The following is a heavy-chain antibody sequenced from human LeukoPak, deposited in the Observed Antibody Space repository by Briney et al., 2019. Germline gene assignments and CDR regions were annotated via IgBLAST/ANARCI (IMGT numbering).Heavy chain of an antibody. CDR2: ISGGGDT. D-gene: IGHD5-18*01. J-gene: IGHJ4*02. Sequence: PGGSLRLSCAASDFKIRNHYISWVRQAPGKGLEWVSVISGGGDTSYSDSVKGRFTISRHTSKNTVFLQMNKLRVEDTAVYFCARGFHSYGLSYYFDYWGQGTGVTVSS. CDR3: ARGFHSYGLSYYFDY. CDR1: DFKIRNHY. V-gene: IGHV3-53*01.